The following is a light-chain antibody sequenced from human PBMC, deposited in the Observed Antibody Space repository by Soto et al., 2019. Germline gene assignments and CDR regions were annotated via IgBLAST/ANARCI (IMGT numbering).Light chain of an antibody. CDR1: QDIRNH. J-gene: IGKJ1*01. CDR3: LQHKSYPWT. V-gene: IGKV1-17*01. CDR2: AAS. Sequence: DIQMTQSPSSLSASVGDRVTITCRASQDIRNHLGWYQQKPGKAPNRLIYAASNLQSGVPSRFSGSGSGTEFTLTISSLQSEDFATYYCLQHKSYPWTFGQGTKVEIK.